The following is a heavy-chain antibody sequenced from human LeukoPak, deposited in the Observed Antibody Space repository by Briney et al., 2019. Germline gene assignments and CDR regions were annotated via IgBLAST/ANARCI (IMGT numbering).Heavy chain of an antibody. J-gene: IGHJ1*01. V-gene: IGHV4-59*08. CDR2: ISRIGTI. CDR1: GDSIDPYS. Sequence: KPSETLSLTCTISGDSIDPYSWSWIRQPPGKGLEWIGYISRIGTIKYNTSLMSRVSMGLDKPNNEFSLSLRSVTATDTALYFCARHQGSTVFNYWGRGVPVIVSS. D-gene: IGHD5/OR15-5a*01. CDR3: ARHQGSTVFNY.